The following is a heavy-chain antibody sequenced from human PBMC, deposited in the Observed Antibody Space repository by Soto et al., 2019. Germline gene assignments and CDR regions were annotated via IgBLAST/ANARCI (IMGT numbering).Heavy chain of an antibody. CDR2: IYYSGST. CDR3: ATLPPRIVVALLPIPT. D-gene: IGHD2-21*01. CDR1: GGSISSSSYY. V-gene: IGHV4-39*07. Sequence: PSETLSLTCTVSGGSISSSSYYWGWIRQPPGKGLEWIGSIYYSGSTYYNPSLKSRVTISVDTSKNQFSLRLRSVTAADTAVYYCATLPPRIVVALLPIPTWGQG. J-gene: IGHJ5*02.